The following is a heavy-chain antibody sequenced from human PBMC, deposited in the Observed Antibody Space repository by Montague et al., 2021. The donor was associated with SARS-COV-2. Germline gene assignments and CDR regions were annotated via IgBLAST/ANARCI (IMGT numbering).Heavy chain of an antibody. CDR3: ARGYTWEGYSYGFDY. Sequence: SETLSLTCTVSGGSISSYYWSWIRQPPGKGLEWIGYIYYSGSTNXNPSLKSRVTISVDTSKNQFSLKLSSVTAADTAVYYCARGYTWEGYSYGFDYWGQGTLVTVSS. D-gene: IGHD5-18*01. CDR2: IYYSGST. V-gene: IGHV4-59*01. CDR1: GGSISSYY. J-gene: IGHJ4*02.